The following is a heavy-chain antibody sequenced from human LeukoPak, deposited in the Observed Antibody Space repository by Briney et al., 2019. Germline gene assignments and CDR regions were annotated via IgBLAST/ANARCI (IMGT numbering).Heavy chain of an antibody. Sequence: GGSLRLSCAASGFTFSSYGMHWVRQAPGKGLEWVAVISYDGSNKDYADSVKGRFTISRDNSKNTLYLQMNSLRAEDTAVYYCAKDELAADFDYWGQGTLVTVSS. J-gene: IGHJ4*02. CDR2: ISYDGSNK. CDR3: AKDELAADFDY. D-gene: IGHD1-26*01. V-gene: IGHV3-30*18. CDR1: GFTFSSYG.